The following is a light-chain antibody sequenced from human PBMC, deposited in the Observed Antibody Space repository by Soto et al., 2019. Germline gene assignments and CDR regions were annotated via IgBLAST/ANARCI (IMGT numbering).Light chain of an antibody. CDR1: QSVSSSY. CDR3: QQYSSSPRT. J-gene: IGKJ2*01. Sequence: EIVLTQSPGTLSLSPGERATLSCRASQSVSSSYLAWYQQKPGQAPRHLIYGASSRATGIPDRFSGSGSGTDFTLTISRLEPEDCAVYYCQQYSSSPRTFGQGTKLEIK. CDR2: GAS. V-gene: IGKV3-20*01.